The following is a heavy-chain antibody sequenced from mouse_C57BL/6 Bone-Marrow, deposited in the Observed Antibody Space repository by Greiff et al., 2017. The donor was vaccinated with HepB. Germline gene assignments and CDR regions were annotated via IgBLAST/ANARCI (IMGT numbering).Heavy chain of an antibody. CDR3: ARCPFYYAMDY. J-gene: IGHJ4*01. V-gene: IGHV1-54*01. Sequence: VQLQQSGAELVRPGTSVKVSCKASGYAFTNYLIEWVKQRPGQGLEWIGVINPGSGGTNYNEKFKGKATLTADKSSSTAYMQLSSPTSEDSAVYFCARCPFYYAMDYWGQGTSVTVSS. CDR1: GYAFTNYL. CDR2: INPGSGGT.